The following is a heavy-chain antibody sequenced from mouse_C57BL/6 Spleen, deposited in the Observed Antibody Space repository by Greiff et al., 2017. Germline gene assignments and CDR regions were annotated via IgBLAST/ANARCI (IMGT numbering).Heavy chain of an antibody. CDR2: INPNSGTT. J-gene: IGHJ2*01. Sequence: VQLKESGPELVKPGASVKISCKASGYSFTDYNMNWVKQSNGKSLEWIGVINPNSGTTSYNQKFKGKATLTVDKSSSTAYMQLISRISEDSAVYYCARGYYYGSRGFDYWGQGTTLTVSS. D-gene: IGHD1-1*01. CDR3: ARGYYYGSRGFDY. V-gene: IGHV1-39*01. CDR1: GYSFTDYN.